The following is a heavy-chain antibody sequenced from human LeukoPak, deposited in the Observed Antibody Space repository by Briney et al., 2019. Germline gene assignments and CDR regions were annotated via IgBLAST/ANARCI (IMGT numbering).Heavy chain of an antibody. J-gene: IGHJ3*02. CDR1: GFTFSSYG. Sequence: GRSLRLSCAASGFTFSSYGMHWVRQAPGKGLEWVAVIWYDGSNKYYADSVKGRFTISRDNSKNTLYLQMNSLRAEDTAVYYCAREGYSYGYMAFDIWGQGTMVTVPS. V-gene: IGHV3-33*01. CDR2: IWYDGSNK. CDR3: AREGYSYGYMAFDI. D-gene: IGHD5-18*01.